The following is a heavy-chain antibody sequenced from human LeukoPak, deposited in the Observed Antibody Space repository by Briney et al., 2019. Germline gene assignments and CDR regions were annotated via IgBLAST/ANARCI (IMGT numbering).Heavy chain of an antibody. Sequence: GESLKISCKGSGYSFTTYWIAWARQMPGKGLEWMGVIYPGDSDTRYSPSFQGQVTPSADKSISTAYLQWSSLKASDTAIYYCARALVGAATLSYWGQGTLVTVSS. V-gene: IGHV5-51*01. D-gene: IGHD1-26*01. CDR1: GYSFTTYW. CDR3: ARALVGAATLSY. CDR2: IYPGDSDT. J-gene: IGHJ4*02.